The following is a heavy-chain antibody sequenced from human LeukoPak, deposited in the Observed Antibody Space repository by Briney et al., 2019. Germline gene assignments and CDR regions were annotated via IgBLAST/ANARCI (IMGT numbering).Heavy chain of an antibody. Sequence: GASVKVSCKASGYTFTRYDINWVRQATGQGLEWMGWMNPNSGNTGYAQKFQGRVTMTRNTSISTAYMELNSLRAEDTAVYYCARAHYGDYVFDYWGQGTLVTVSS. V-gene: IGHV1-8*01. J-gene: IGHJ4*02. CDR3: ARAHYGDYVFDY. D-gene: IGHD4-17*01. CDR1: GYTFTRYD. CDR2: MNPNSGNT.